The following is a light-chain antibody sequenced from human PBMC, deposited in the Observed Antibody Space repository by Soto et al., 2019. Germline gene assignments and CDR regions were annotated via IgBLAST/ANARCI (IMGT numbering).Light chain of an antibody. CDR3: QQYNTFSALT. Sequence: TQSPGTLSASIGDRVTITCRASQSINNWLAWYQQKPGKAPKLLIYKASSLESGVPSRFSGSGSGTEFTLTISSLQPDDFATYYCQQYNTFSALTFGGGTKVEIK. CDR2: KAS. CDR1: QSINNW. J-gene: IGKJ4*01. V-gene: IGKV1-5*03.